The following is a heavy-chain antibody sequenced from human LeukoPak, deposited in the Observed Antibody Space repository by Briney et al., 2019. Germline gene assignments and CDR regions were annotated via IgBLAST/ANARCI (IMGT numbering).Heavy chain of an antibody. D-gene: IGHD3-22*01. CDR3: ARDVAYYYDSSGYYYYYYYGMDV. J-gene: IGHJ6*02. CDR1: GFIFSSYG. CDR2: IWYDGSTK. V-gene: IGHV3-33*01. Sequence: GRSLRLSCAASGFIFSSYGMHWVRQAPGKGLEWVAVIWYDGSTKYYADSVKGRFTISRDNSKNTLYLQMNSLRAEDTAVYYCARDVAYYYDSSGYYYYYYYGMDVWGQGTTVTVSS.